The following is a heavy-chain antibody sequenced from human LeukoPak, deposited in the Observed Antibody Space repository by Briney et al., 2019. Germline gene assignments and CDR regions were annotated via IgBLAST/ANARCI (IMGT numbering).Heavy chain of an antibody. J-gene: IGHJ4*02. D-gene: IGHD3-10*01. Sequence: GGSLTLSCAASGFSFRSYTINWVRQAPGKGLEWVSSISSSSSYIYYADSVKGRFTISRDNAKNSLYLQMNSLRAEDTAVYYCASDITMVRGDPAGDYWGQGTLVTVSS. CDR3: ASDITMVRGDPAGDY. V-gene: IGHV3-21*01. CDR2: ISSSSSYI. CDR1: GFSFRSYT.